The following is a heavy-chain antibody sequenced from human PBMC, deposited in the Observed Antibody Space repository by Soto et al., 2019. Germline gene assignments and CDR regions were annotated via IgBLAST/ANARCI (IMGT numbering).Heavy chain of an antibody. CDR3: ARHYDILTGYYTPEIRAFDI. V-gene: IGHV3-23*01. Sequence: GGSLRLSCAASGFTFSSYAMSWVRQAPGKGLEWVSAISGSGGSTYYADSVKGRFTISRDNSKNTLYLQMNSLRAEDTAVYYCARHYDILTGYYTPEIRAFDIWGQGTMVTVSS. J-gene: IGHJ3*02. CDR1: GFTFSSYA. CDR2: ISGSGGST. D-gene: IGHD3-9*01.